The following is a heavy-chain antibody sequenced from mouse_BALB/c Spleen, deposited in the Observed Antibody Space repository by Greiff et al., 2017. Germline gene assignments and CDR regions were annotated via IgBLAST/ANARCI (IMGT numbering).Heavy chain of an antibody. CDR1: GFTFSSYT. CDR2: ISDGGSYT. Sequence: EVMLVESGGGLVKPGGSLKLSCAASGFTFSSYTMYWVRQTPEKRLEWVATISDGGSYTYYPDSVKGRFTISRDNAKNNLYLQMSSLKSEDTAMYYCARDIPSHWGQGTLVTVSA. CDR3: ARDIPSH. J-gene: IGHJ3*01. V-gene: IGHV5-4*02. D-gene: IGHD5-1-1*01.